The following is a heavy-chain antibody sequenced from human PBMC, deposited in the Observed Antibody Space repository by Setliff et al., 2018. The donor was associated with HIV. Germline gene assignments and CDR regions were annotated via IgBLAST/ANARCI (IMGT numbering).Heavy chain of an antibody. Sequence: SETLSLTCTVSGDSISSYYWNWIRQPPGKALEWIGYIYYGSTHYNPSFEGRVTISVDTSKNQFSLKLRSATAADTAVYYCARHARSITMTTDWYFDLWGRGTLVTVSS. CDR2: IYYGST. J-gene: IGHJ2*01. CDR1: GDSISSYY. D-gene: IGHD3-22*01. V-gene: IGHV4-59*08. CDR3: ARHARSITMTTDWYFDL.